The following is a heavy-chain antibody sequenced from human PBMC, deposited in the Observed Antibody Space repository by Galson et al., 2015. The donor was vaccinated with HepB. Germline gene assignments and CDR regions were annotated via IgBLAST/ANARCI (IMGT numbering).Heavy chain of an antibody. CDR3: ARGAVAGTFGYFDY. CDR2: SRNKANSYTI. Sequence: SLRLSCAASGFTFGDHYIDWGRQAPGKGLEWVGRSRNKANSYTIEYTASVKGRFTLSRDDSKNSLYLQMDSLRTEDTAVYYCARGAVAGTFGYFDYWGQGTLVTVSS. J-gene: IGHJ4*02. D-gene: IGHD6-19*01. V-gene: IGHV3-72*01. CDR1: GFTFGDHY.